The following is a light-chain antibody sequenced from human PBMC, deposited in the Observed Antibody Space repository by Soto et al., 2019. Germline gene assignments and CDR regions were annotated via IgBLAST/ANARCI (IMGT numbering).Light chain of an antibody. V-gene: IGKV3-15*01. Sequence: EIVMTQSPATQSVSPGERATLSCRASQSVSRNLAWYQQKPGQAPRLLIYGASTRATGIPARFSGSGSGTEFTLTISSLQSEDFAVYYCQQYNNWPPLTFGQGTRLEI. CDR1: QSVSRN. CDR2: GAS. J-gene: IGKJ5*01. CDR3: QQYNNWPPLT.